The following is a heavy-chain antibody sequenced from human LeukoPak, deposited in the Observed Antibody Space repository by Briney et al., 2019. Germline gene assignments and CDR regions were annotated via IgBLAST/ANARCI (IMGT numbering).Heavy chain of an antibody. CDR2: IIPIFGTA. V-gene: IGHV1-69*05. J-gene: IGHJ6*04. CDR3: ARGPTYYDSSGYYPMDV. Sequence: GASVKVSCKASGGTFSSYAISWVRQAPGQGLEWMGGIIPIFGTANYAQKLQGRVTITTGESTSTAYMELSSLRSEDTAVYYCARGPTYYDSSGYYPMDVWGKGTTVTVSS. D-gene: IGHD3-22*01. CDR1: GGTFSSYA.